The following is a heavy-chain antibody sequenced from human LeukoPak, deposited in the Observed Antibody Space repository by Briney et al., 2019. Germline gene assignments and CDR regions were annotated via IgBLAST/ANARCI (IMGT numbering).Heavy chain of an antibody. J-gene: IGHJ3*02. CDR3: ARAALVVVAAGAFDI. CDR2: ISSSSSYI. CDR1: GFTFSIYS. V-gene: IGHV3-21*01. D-gene: IGHD2-15*01. Sequence: GGPLRLLCAASGFTFSIYSINCVRQAPGEGLEWVSSISSSSSYIYYADSVKGRFTISRDNAKISLYLQMNSLRAEDTVVYYCARAALVVVAAGAFDIWGQGTMVTVSS.